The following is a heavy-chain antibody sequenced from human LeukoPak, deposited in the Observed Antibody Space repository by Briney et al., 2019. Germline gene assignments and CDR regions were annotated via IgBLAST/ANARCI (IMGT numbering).Heavy chain of an antibody. Sequence: SETLSLSCTVSGGSISNYYWSWIRQPPGKGLECIGYIYYSGGTNYNPSLKSRVTMSVDTSKNQFFLKLSSVTAADTAVYYCARGRFELPYWGQGTLVTVSS. CDR1: GGSISNYY. V-gene: IGHV4-59*01. D-gene: IGHD2-15*01. J-gene: IGHJ4*02. CDR3: ARGRFELPY. CDR2: IYYSGGT.